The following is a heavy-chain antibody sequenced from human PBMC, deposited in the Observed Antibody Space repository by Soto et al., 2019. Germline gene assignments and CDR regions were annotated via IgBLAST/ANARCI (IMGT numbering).Heavy chain of an antibody. J-gene: IGHJ3*02. CDR2: ISSSSSTI. V-gene: IGHV3-48*01. Sequence: GGSLRLSCAASGFTFSSYSMNWVRQAPGKGLEWVSYISSSSSTIYYADSVKGRFTIPRDNAKNSLYLQMNSLRAEDTAVYYCARSFVDIVATRAFDIWGQGTMVTVSS. D-gene: IGHD5-12*01. CDR1: GFTFSSYS. CDR3: ARSFVDIVATRAFDI.